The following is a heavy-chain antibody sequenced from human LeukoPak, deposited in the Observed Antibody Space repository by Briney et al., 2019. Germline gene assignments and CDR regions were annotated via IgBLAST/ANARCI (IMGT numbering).Heavy chain of an antibody. D-gene: IGHD5-24*01. Sequence: GESLRLSCAASGFTFSSYAMTWVRQAPGKGLEWVSVISGSGDTTYYADSVKGRFTISRDNSKNTLYLQMNSLRAEDTAVYFCARSRDGYKRFGSWGQGTLVTVSS. V-gene: IGHV3-23*01. CDR1: GFTFSSYA. CDR3: ARSRDGYKRFGS. CDR2: ISGSGDTT. J-gene: IGHJ4*02.